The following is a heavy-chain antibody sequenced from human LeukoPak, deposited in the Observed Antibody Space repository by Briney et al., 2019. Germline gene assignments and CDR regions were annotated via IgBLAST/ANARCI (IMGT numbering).Heavy chain of an antibody. V-gene: IGHV5-51*01. D-gene: IGHD2-2*01. Sequence: GESLKISCKGSGYTFTSYWIGWVRQMPGKGLEWMGIIYPGDSDTRYSPSFQGQVTISADKSISTAYLQWSSLKASDTAMYYCTRTYCSSTSCYFVAFDIWGQGTMVTVSS. CDR1: GYTFTSYW. J-gene: IGHJ3*02. CDR3: TRTYCSSTSCYFVAFDI. CDR2: IYPGDSDT.